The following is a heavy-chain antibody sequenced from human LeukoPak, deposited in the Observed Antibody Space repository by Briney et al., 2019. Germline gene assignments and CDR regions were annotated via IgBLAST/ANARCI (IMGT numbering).Heavy chain of an antibody. Sequence: ASVKVSCKAPGYTFTSYGINWVRQAPGQGLEWMGWISPYNGNTKYAEKIQRRVTITTDTSTSTAYMELRSLSSDDTAVYYCARDQRGYGDSSGASKWIDPWGQGTLVTVSS. CDR2: ISPYNGNT. J-gene: IGHJ5*02. CDR1: GYTFTSYG. D-gene: IGHD4-17*01. V-gene: IGHV1-18*01. CDR3: ARDQRGYGDSSGASKWIDP.